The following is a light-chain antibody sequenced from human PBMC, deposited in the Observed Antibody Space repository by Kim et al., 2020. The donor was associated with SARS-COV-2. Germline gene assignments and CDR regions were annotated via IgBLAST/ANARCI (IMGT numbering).Light chain of an antibody. CDR3: GADHGSGRV. Sequence: QPVLTQPPSASASLGASVTLTCILSSGYTNYKVDRYQQRPGKGPGDGIPDRFSVLDSGLNRYLTIRNIQEDDESDSHCGADHGSGRVFGGGTQLTVL. CDR1: SGYTNYK. J-gene: IGLJ3*02. V-gene: IGLV9-49*01.